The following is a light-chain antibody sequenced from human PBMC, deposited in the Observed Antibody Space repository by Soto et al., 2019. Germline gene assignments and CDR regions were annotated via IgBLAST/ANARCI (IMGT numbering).Light chain of an antibody. CDR2: DVT. CDR3: CSYAGTYTLV. CDR1: SSDVGAYNY. J-gene: IGLJ3*02. Sequence: QSALTQPASVSGSPGQSITMSCTGTSSDVGAYNYVSWYQQHPGKAPKLLIYDVTYRPSGVSNRFSGFKSGNTASLTISGLQPEDEAYYYCCSYAGTYTLVFGGGTKLTVL. V-gene: IGLV2-14*03.